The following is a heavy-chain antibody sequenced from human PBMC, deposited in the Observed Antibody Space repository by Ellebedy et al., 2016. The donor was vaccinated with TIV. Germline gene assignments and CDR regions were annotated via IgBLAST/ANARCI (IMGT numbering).Heavy chain of an antibody. Sequence: GGSLRLSXAASGFTFSDYYMSWIRQAPGKGLEWVSYISSSGSTIYYADSVKGRFTISRDNAKNSLYLQMNSLRAEDTAVYYCASHYGSGSYDYWGQGTLVTVSS. CDR1: GFTFSDYY. CDR2: ISSSGSTI. V-gene: IGHV3-11*01. D-gene: IGHD3-10*01. CDR3: ASHYGSGSYDY. J-gene: IGHJ4*02.